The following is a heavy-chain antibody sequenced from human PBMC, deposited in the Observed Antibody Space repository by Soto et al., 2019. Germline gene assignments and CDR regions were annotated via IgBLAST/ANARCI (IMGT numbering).Heavy chain of an antibody. J-gene: IGHJ6*02. V-gene: IGHV1-69*04. Sequence: SVKVSCKASGGTFSSYTISWVRQDPGQGLEWMGRIIPILGIANYAQKFQGRVTITADKSTSTAYMELSSLRSEDTAVYYCARDPVVASYYYDSSGPSPYGMDVWGQGTTVTVSS. CDR1: GGTFSSYT. CDR3: ARDPVVASYYYDSSGPSPYGMDV. CDR2: IIPILGIA. D-gene: IGHD3-22*01.